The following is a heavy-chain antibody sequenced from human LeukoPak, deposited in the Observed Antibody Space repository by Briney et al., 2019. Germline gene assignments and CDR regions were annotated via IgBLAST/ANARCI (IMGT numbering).Heavy chain of an antibody. D-gene: IGHD3-3*01. J-gene: IGHJ4*02. Sequence: PSQTLSPTCTVSDGSISSGDYYWGWIRQPPGKGLEWIGYIYYSGSTYYNPSLRSRVTISVDTSKNQFSLKLSSVTAADTAVYYCARVKSTIFGVVWLDYWGQGTLVTVSS. CDR3: ARVKSTIFGVVWLDY. V-gene: IGHV4-30-4*08. CDR2: IYYSGST. CDR1: DGSISSGDYY.